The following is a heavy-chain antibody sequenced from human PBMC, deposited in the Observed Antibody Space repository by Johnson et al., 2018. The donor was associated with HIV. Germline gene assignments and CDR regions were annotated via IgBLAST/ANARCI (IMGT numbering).Heavy chain of an antibody. CDR3: ARARRAAAQRDAFDN. Sequence: VHLVESGGDLVQPGRSLRLSCSTSGFTFGDYAMSWFRQAPTKGLEWVSFIRSKAYGETTEYAASVKGRFTISRDNSKNTLFMQMNSLRGEDTAVYSCARARRAAAQRDAFDNWGQGTMVTVSS. D-gene: IGHD6-13*01. CDR2: IRSKAYGETT. CDR1: GFTFGDYA. J-gene: IGHJ3*02. V-gene: IGHV3-49*03.